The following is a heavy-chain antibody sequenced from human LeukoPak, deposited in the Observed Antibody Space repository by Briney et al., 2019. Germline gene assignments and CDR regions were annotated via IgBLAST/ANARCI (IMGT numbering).Heavy chain of an antibody. J-gene: IGHJ4*02. V-gene: IGHV3-11*01. CDR3: ARDTPDYYDSSGSGLDY. D-gene: IGHD3-22*01. CDR2: IRSSGSTI. CDR1: GFTFSDYY. Sequence: PGGSLRLSCAASGFTFSDYYMSWIRQAPGKGLEWVSYIRSSGSTIYYADSVKGRFTISRDNAKNSLYLQMNSLRAEDTAVYYCARDTPDYYDSSGSGLDYWGQGTLVTVSS.